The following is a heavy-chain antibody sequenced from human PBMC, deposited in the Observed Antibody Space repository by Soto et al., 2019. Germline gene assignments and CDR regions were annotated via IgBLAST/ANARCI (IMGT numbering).Heavy chain of an antibody. CDR2: INHKGGGT. D-gene: IGHD6-13*01. Sequence: ASVKVSCKSSGYPFTDYYFHWVRQAPGQGLEWMGWINHKGGGTKYAQRAQGRGTMTSDTXXTTVYMELNGLTSVDAAVYYCARAGLAAPRSGEYGLGVWG. V-gene: IGHV1-2*02. CDR3: ARAGLAAPRSGEYGLGV. CDR1: GYPFTDYY. J-gene: IGHJ6*02.